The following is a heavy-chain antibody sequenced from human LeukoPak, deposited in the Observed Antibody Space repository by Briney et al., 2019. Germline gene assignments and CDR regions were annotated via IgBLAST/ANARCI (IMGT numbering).Heavy chain of an antibody. V-gene: IGHV3-23*01. CDR2: ITGSGGGT. CDR1: GYTFSSHA. CDR3: ATRPPSETYFGVFDY. J-gene: IGHJ4*02. D-gene: IGHD1-26*01. Sequence: GGSLRLSCAASGYTFSSHAMTWVRQAPGKGLEWVSGITGSGGGTYYADSVKGRFTISRDNSKNTLYLQMNSLRAEDTAVYYCATRPPSETYFGVFDYWGQGTLITVSS.